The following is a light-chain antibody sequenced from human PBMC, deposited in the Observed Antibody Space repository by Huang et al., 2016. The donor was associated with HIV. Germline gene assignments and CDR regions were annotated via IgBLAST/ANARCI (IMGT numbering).Light chain of an antibody. CDR3: QKYNSAPRT. CDR2: AAS. J-gene: IGKJ3*01. Sequence: DIQMTQSPSSLSASVGDSVTISCRASQGIANHLAWYQQRPGKAPKLLIYAASALQSGVPSRFSGSGSGTEFALTISSLQPEDVATYFCQKYNSAPRTFGPGTKVEIK. CDR1: QGIANH. V-gene: IGKV1-27*01.